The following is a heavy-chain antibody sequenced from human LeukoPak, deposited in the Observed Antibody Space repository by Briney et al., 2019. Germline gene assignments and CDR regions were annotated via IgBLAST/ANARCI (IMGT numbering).Heavy chain of an antibody. V-gene: IGHV3-23*01. CDR1: GFTFSSYG. Sequence: GGSLRLSCAASGFTFSSYGMSWVRQAPGKGLEWVSAISGSGGSTYYADSVKGRFTISRDNSKNTLYLQMNSLRAEDTAVYYCAKDRGGLYSSGPYYYYMDVWGKGTTVTISS. CDR2: ISGSGGST. J-gene: IGHJ6*03. CDR3: AKDRGGLYSSGPYYYYMDV. D-gene: IGHD6-19*01.